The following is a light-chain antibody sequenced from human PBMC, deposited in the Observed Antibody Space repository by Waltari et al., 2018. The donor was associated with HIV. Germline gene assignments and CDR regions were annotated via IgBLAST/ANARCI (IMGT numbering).Light chain of an antibody. CDR1: ALPKRF. V-gene: IGLV3-10*01. CDR2: EDN. Sequence: SYELTQPPSVSVSPGQTARNTCSGDALPKRFAYWYQQRSGRAPVLVIYEDNTRPSGIPEIFSATNSGTVATLTISGAQVDDEADYYCYSIDGSGHYRVFGGGTKLTVL. CDR3: YSIDGSGHYRV. J-gene: IGLJ2*01.